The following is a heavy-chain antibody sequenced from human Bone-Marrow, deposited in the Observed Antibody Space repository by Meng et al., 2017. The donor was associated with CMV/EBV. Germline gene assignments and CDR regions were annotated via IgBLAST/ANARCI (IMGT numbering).Heavy chain of an antibody. Sequence: QVQLVQSGAGVNKLGASVKVSCKAAGYTLTSYYMPWLRQAPGQGLEWMGIINPSGGSTSYAQNFQGRVTMTRDTSTSTVYMELSSLRSEDTAVYYCARDVVGAVGYFDYWGQGTLVTVSS. V-gene: IGHV1-46*01. D-gene: IGHD1-26*01. CDR1: GYTLTSYY. CDR2: INPSGGST. J-gene: IGHJ4*02. CDR3: ARDVVGAVGYFDY.